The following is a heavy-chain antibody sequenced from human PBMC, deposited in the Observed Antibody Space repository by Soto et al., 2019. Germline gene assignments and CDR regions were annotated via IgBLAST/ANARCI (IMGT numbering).Heavy chain of an antibody. CDR3: AKRYCRGGCCYNYFDY. D-gene: IGHD2-15*01. CDR1: GLALSDYA. Sequence: PGGSLRLSCAASGLALSDYAMSWVRQAPGKGLEWVSGISGSGGSAYYADSVKGRFTISRDNSRNTLYLQMNSLRAEDTAVYYCAKRYCRGGCCYNYFDYWGQGTLVTVSS. CDR2: ISGSGGSA. J-gene: IGHJ4*02. V-gene: IGHV3-23*01.